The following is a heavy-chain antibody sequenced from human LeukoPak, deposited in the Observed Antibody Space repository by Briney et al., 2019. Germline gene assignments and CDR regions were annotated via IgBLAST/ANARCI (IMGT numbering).Heavy chain of an antibody. CDR1: GGSISSYY. CDR2: IYYSGST. V-gene: IGHV4-59*01. CDR3: ARDRGEGCIEY. D-gene: IGHD2-8*01. J-gene: IGHJ4*02. Sequence: SETLSLTCTVSGGSISSYYWSWIRQPPGKGLEWIGYIYYSGSTNYNPSLKSRVTISVDTSKNQFSLKLSSVTAADTAVYYRARDRGEGCIEYWGQGTRVTVSS.